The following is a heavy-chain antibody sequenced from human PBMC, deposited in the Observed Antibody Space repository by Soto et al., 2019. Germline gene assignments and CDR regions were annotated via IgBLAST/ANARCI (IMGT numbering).Heavy chain of an antibody. D-gene: IGHD4-17*01. CDR1: GFTFSSYS. CDR2: ISSSSSYI. Sequence: GGSLRLSCAASGFTFSSYSMNWVRQAPGKGLEWVSSISSSSSYIYYADSVKGRFTISRDNAKNPLYLQMNSLRAEDTAVYYCARAQRLGPEYYYGMDVWGQGTTVTVSS. J-gene: IGHJ6*02. V-gene: IGHV3-21*01. CDR3: ARAQRLGPEYYYGMDV.